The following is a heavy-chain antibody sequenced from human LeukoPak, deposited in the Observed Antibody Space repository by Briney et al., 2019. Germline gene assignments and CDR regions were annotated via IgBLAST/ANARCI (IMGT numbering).Heavy chain of an antibody. CDR3: ATGASGSWDF. Sequence: PGGSLRLSCAASGFTFSRSWMSWVRQPPGKGLEWVASISPDGSTKYHMDSVKGRFTISRDNAKDSLYLEMSRLRDDDTAMYYCATGASGSWDFGGQGTLVTVSS. J-gene: IGHJ4*02. D-gene: IGHD6-13*01. CDR1: GFTFSRSW. V-gene: IGHV3-7*03. CDR2: ISPDGSTK.